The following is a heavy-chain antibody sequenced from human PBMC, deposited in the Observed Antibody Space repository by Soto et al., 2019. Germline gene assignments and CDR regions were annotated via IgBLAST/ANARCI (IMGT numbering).Heavy chain of an antibody. J-gene: IGHJ5*02. CDR2: IYYSGST. Sequence: QLQLQESGSGLVKPSQTLSLTCAVSGGSISSGGYSWSWVRQPPGKGLEWIGYIYYSGSTYFNPSIKSRVPISGDRSKNQFSLKPSSVTAADTAVYYCARVPAPWGQGTLVTVSS. CDR1: GGSISSGGYS. V-gene: IGHV4-30-2*01. CDR3: ARVPAP.